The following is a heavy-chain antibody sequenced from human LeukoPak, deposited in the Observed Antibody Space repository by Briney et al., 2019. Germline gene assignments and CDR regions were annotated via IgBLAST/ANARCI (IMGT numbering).Heavy chain of an antibody. V-gene: IGHV4-39*01. CDR3: ARGVEMWSYFDS. CDR2: VYFSGST. D-gene: IGHD2-21*01. Sequence: SETLSLTCSVSGASISSRDHYWAWIRQPPGKGLEWTGSVYFSGSTYYKASLKSRLTISVDTSKNQFSLTLKSVTAADTPVYYCARGVEMWSYFDSWGQGTPVIVS. J-gene: IGHJ4*02. CDR1: GASISSRDHY.